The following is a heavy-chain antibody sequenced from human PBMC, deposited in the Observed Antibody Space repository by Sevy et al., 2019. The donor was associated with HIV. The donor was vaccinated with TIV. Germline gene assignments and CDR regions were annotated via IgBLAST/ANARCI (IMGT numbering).Heavy chain of an antibody. CDR3: ARDFWSAQRGMDV. Sequence: GGSLRLSCAASGFTFSSYWMHWVRQAPGKGLVWVSRINSVGSGTSYADSVKGRFTISRDNAKNTLYLQMNSLRAEDTAVYYCARDFWSAQRGMDVWGQGTTVTVSS. V-gene: IGHV3-74*01. CDR1: GFTFSSYW. J-gene: IGHJ6*02. CDR2: INSVGSGT. D-gene: IGHD3-3*01.